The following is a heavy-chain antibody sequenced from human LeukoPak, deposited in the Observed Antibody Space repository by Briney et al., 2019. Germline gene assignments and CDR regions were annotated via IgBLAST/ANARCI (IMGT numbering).Heavy chain of an antibody. J-gene: IGHJ6*03. V-gene: IGHV4-39*07. CDR1: GGSISSSSYY. CDR3: ARGYCSGGSCYSYYYYNYMDV. Sequence: SETLSLTCTVSGGSISSSSYYWGRIRQPPGKGLEWIGSIYYRGSTYYNPSLKSRVTISVDTSKNQFSLKLSSVTAADTAVYYCARGYCSGGSCYSYYYYNYMDVWGKGTTVTVSS. D-gene: IGHD2-15*01. CDR2: IYYRGST.